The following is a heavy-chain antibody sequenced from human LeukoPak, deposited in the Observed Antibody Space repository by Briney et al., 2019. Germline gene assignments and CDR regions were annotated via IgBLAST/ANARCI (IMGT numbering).Heavy chain of an antibody. J-gene: IGHJ4*02. Sequence: PSKTLSLTCTVSGGSVSGYYWSWIRQPPGKGLEWIGYIYDSGSTNYNPSLRSRLTISVDTSKNQFSLKLSSVTAADTAVYYCARAGRYTTGWYGNYFDYWGQGTLVTVSS. CDR1: GGSVSGYY. D-gene: IGHD6-19*01. CDR3: ARAGRYTTGWYGNYFDY. CDR2: IYDSGST. V-gene: IGHV4-59*02.